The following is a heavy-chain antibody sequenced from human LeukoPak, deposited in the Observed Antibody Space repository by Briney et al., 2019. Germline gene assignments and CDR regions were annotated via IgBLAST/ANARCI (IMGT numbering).Heavy chain of an antibody. CDR2: IIPILGIA. V-gene: IGHV1-69*10. J-gene: IGHJ4*02. Sequence: SVKVSCKASGYTFSSYAISWVRQAPGQGLEWMGGIIPILGIANYAQKFQGRVTITADKSTSTAYMELSSLRSEDTAVYYCARGSRYCSSTSCYAGDYWGQGTLVTVSS. CDR1: GYTFSSYA. D-gene: IGHD2-2*01. CDR3: ARGSRYCSSTSCYAGDY.